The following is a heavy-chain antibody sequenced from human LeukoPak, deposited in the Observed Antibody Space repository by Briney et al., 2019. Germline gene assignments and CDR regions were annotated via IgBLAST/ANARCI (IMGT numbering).Heavy chain of an antibody. J-gene: IGHJ4*02. CDR2: IWHDGSNR. Sequence: PGGSLRLSCAASGFTFSSYGMHCVRQAPGKGLEWVAVIWHDGSNRYYAASGKGRFTISRDNSKNTLSLQMNSLRAEDTAVYYCAAIGETVDYWGQGTLVTVSS. CDR3: AAIGETVDY. D-gene: IGHD2-2*02. V-gene: IGHV3-33*01. CDR1: GFTFSSYG.